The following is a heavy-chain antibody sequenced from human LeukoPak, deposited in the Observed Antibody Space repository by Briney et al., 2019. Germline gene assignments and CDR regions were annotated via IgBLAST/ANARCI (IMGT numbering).Heavy chain of an antibody. CDR3: ARDLGYCSNSICDYYYYYYMDV. CDR1: GYSISSGYY. V-gene: IGHV4-38-2*02. Sequence: SETLSLTCTVSGYSISSGYYWGWIRQPPGKGLEWIGSIYHSGSTYYNPSLKSRVTISVDTPKNQFSLKLSSVTAADTAVYYCARDLGYCSNSICDYYYYYYMDVWGKGTTVTVSS. CDR2: IYHSGST. J-gene: IGHJ6*03. D-gene: IGHD2-2*01.